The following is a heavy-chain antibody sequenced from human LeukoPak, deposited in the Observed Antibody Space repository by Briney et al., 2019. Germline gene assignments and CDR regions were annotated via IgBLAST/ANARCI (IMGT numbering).Heavy chain of an antibody. Sequence: GGSLRLSCAASGFIFSNHAMSWVRQTPGKGLEWVSSMDTGVGTYYAASVKGRFTISRDNSKNTLSLHLNSLRAEDTAIYYCARRRDFIDYWGQGTLVTVSS. CDR2: MDTGVGT. V-gene: IGHV3-23*01. CDR1: GFIFSNHA. CDR3: ARRRDFIDY. J-gene: IGHJ4*02. D-gene: IGHD3/OR15-3a*01.